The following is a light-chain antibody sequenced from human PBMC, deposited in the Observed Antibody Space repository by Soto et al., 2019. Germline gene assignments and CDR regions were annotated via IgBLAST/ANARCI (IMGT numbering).Light chain of an antibody. CDR2: ATS. J-gene: IGKJ2*01. CDR1: PSISIY. Sequence: IQMTQSPSSLSASVGDRITITCRASPSISIYLNWYQQKPGKAPKVLIYATSSLQSGVPSRFSDSGSGTDFTLTISSLQPEELATYYCQQSYNTPYNFGQGTKLEIK. CDR3: QQSYNTPYN. V-gene: IGKV1-39*01.